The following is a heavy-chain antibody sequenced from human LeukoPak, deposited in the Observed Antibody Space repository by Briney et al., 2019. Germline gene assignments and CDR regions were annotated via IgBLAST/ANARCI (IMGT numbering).Heavy chain of an antibody. V-gene: IGHV4-59*01. Sequence: SETLSLTCSVSDDSNSLYYWSWIRQPPGKGLEWIGYIYYSGSTNYNPSLKSRVTISIDTSKNQFSLKLSSVTAADTAVYYCASYDSSGYYTEIDYWGQGTLVTVSS. CDR3: ASYDSSGYYTEIDY. CDR2: IYYSGST. D-gene: IGHD3-22*01. CDR1: DDSNSLYY. J-gene: IGHJ4*02.